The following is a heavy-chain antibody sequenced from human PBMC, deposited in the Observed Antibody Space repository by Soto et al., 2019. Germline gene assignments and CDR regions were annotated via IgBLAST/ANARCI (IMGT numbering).Heavy chain of an antibody. V-gene: IGHV3-30-3*01. CDR2: ISYDGSNK. Sequence: GGSLRLSCAASGFTFSSYAMHWVRQAPGKGLEWVAVISYDGSNKYYADSVKGRFTISRDNSKNTLYLQMNSLRAEDMAVYYCARDQLNQSTTYGMDVWGQGTTVTVSS. CDR1: GFTFSSYA. D-gene: IGHD2-2*01. CDR3: ARDQLNQSTTYGMDV. J-gene: IGHJ6*02.